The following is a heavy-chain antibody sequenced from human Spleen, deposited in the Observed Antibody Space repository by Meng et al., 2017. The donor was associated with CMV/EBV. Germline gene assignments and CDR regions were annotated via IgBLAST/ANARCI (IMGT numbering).Heavy chain of an antibody. V-gene: IGHV4-38-2*02. D-gene: IGHD3-22*01. J-gene: IGHJ5*02. CDR1: GGSISSYY. CDR3: ARVIVGTPKGWFDP. CDR2: IHHSGST. Sequence: SETLSLTCTVSGGSISSYYWGWIRQSPGKGLEWIGNIHHSGSTYYNPSLKSRVTISVDTSKNQFSLRLSSVTAADTAVYYCARVIVGTPKGWFDPWGQGTLVTVSS.